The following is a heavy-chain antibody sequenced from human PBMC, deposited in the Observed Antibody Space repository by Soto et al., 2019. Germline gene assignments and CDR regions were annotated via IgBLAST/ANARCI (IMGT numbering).Heavy chain of an antibody. CDR1: GFTVSNNY. CDR3: GTQRGGGGY. J-gene: IGHJ4*02. Sequence: EVQLVESGGGLIQPGGSLRLSCAVSGFTVSNNYMSWVRQAPGKGLEGVSVIYSGGYTAYGDSVKGRFTISRDNSKNTLFLKMNALGAADAGVYSGGTQRGGGGYWGQGTLVTVSS. CDR2: IYSGGYT. V-gene: IGHV3-53*01. D-gene: IGHD6-25*01.